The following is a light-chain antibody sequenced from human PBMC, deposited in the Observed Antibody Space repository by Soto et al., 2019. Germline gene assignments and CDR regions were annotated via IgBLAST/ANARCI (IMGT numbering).Light chain of an antibody. Sequence: QSVLTQSPSASASLGASVKLTCTLSSGHSSYAIAWHQQQPEKGPRYLMKLNSDGSHSKGDGIPDRFSGSSSGAERYLTTSSLQSEDEADYYCQTWGTGIHWVFGGGTKVTVL. CDR1: SGHSSYA. CDR2: LNSDGSH. CDR3: QTWGTGIHWV. V-gene: IGLV4-69*01. J-gene: IGLJ3*02.